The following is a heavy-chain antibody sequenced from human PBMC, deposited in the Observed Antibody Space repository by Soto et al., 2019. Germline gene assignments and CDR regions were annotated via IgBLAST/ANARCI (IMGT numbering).Heavy chain of an antibody. CDR1: GGSISNSRYY. CDR2: IYHTGNT. D-gene: IGHD2-2*03. CDR3: ARLNGYCVSTGCHGYYGMDV. Sequence: SETLSLTCTVSGGSISNSRYYWAWIRQPPGKGLEWIGSIYHTGNTYYNPSLRSRVTISVDTSKNQFSLKLTSVTAADTAVYYCARLNGYCVSTGCHGYYGMDVWGQGTTVTVSS. V-gene: IGHV4-39*01. J-gene: IGHJ6*02.